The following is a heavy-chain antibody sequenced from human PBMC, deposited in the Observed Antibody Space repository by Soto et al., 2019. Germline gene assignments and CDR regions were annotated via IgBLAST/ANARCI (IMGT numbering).Heavy chain of an antibody. CDR3: GRDRDSSGRSSFDY. CDR1: CYSVTRYG. CDR2: ISAYNGNT. J-gene: IGHJ4*02. D-gene: IGHD6-19*01. Sequence: GASVKVCCKSPCYSVTRYGIRWVRQAPGQGLEWMGWISAYNGNTNYAQKLQGRVTMTTDTSTSTAYMELRSLRSDDTAVYYCGRDRDSSGRSSFDYWGQ. V-gene: IGHV1-18*01.